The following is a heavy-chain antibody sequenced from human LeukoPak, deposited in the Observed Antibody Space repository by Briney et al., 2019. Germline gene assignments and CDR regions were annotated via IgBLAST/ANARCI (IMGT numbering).Heavy chain of an antibody. Sequence: ASVKVSCKASGYTFSDYYMHWVRQAPGQGLEWMGWINPNSGGTNYAQKFQGRVTVTRDMPISTAYMELTRVTSDDTAVYYCAREGDYSNSLDYWGQGTLLTVSS. V-gene: IGHV1-2*02. CDR1: GYTFSDYY. J-gene: IGHJ4*02. CDR2: INPNSGGT. D-gene: IGHD6-6*01. CDR3: AREGDYSNSLDY.